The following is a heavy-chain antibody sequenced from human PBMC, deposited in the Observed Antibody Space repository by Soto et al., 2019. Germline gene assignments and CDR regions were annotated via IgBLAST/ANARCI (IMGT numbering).Heavy chain of an antibody. D-gene: IGHD3-10*01. CDR1: GYNLTELS. J-gene: IGHJ5*02. CDR3: ATVGYYYGSGSYPNWFDP. CDR2: FDSEDGET. Sequence: ASVKVSCKVSGYNLTELSMPWVRQPPGKGLEWMGGFDSEDGETIYAQKFQGRVAMTEDTSTHTAYMELSSLRSEDTAVYYCATVGYYYGSGSYPNWFDPWGQGTMVTVAS. V-gene: IGHV1-24*01.